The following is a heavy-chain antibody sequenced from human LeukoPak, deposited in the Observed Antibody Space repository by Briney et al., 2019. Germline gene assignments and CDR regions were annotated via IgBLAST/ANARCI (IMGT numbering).Heavy chain of an antibody. CDR3: ARASRLLRYFDWLLPNDY. Sequence: GASVKVSCKASGYTFTSYGISWVRQAPGQGLERMGWVSAYNGNTNYAQKLQGRVTMTTDTSTSTAYMELRSLRSDDTAVYYCARASRLLRYFDWLLPNDYWGQGTLVTVSS. D-gene: IGHD3-9*01. J-gene: IGHJ4*02. CDR2: VSAYNGNT. V-gene: IGHV1-18*01. CDR1: GYTFTSYG.